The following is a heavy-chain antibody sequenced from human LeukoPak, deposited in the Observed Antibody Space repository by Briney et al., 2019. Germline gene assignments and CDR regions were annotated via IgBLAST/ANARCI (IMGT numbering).Heavy chain of an antibody. CDR1: GFTFSSYA. CDR3: AKTYSSSWYFDC. J-gene: IGHJ4*02. D-gene: IGHD6-13*01. CDR2: IRDDGSNK. Sequence: GGSLRLSCAASGFTFSSYAMSWVRQAPGKGLEWVAFIRDDGSNKLYADSVKGRFTISRDNSKNTLYLQMNSLRAEDTAVYYCAKTYSSSWYFDCWGQGTLVTVSS. V-gene: IGHV3-30*02.